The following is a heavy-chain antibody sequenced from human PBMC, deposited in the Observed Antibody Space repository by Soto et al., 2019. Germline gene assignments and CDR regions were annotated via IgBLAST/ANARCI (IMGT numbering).Heavy chain of an antibody. J-gene: IGHJ4*02. V-gene: IGHV3-23*01. CDR1: GFTFSSYA. CDR3: AKVASYYYDSSGYFDY. D-gene: IGHD3-22*01. Sequence: GGSLRLSCAASGFTFSSYAMSWVRQAPGKGLEWVSAISGSGGSTYYADSVKGRFTISRDNSKNTLYLQMNSLRAEDTAVYYCAKVASYYYDSSGYFDYWGQGTLVTVS. CDR2: ISGSGGST.